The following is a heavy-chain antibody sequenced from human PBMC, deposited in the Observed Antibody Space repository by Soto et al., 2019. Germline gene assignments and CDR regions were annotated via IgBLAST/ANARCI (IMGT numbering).Heavy chain of an antibody. D-gene: IGHD2-15*01. CDR3: TTDLWRIAVVVGSTGYFNT. CDR1: RCTFSDSW. CDR2: IKSKSDGGTT. J-gene: IGHJ5*02. Sequence: EGSLRLSCSASRCTFSDSWSSWGRQSPVKGLDLVGRIKSKSDGGTTEYAAPVRGRFTISRDDSKNTLYLQMNSLKTEDTAVYYCTTDLWRIAVVVGSTGYFNTWGQGTPVTVSS. V-gene: IGHV3-15*01.